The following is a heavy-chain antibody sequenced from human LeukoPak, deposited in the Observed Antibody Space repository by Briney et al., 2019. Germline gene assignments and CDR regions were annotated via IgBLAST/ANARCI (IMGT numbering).Heavy chain of an antibody. CDR2: IYYSGST. Sequence: SETLSLTCTVSGGSISSSTYYWGWIRQPPGKGLEWIGSIYYSGSTYYNPSLKSRVTISVDTSKYQFSLKLSSVTAADTAVYYCARPDYVDYYYFGYWGQRTLVTVSS. J-gene: IGHJ4*02. D-gene: IGHD4-17*01. CDR1: GGSISSSTYY. V-gene: IGHV4-39*07. CDR3: ARPDYVDYYYFGY.